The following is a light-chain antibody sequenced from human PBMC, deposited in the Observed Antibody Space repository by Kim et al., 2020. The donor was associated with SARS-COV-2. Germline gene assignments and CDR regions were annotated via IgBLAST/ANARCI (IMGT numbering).Light chain of an antibody. V-gene: IGLV1-44*01. CDR1: FSNIGGNN. J-gene: IGLJ1*01. Sequence: GQRVSISCSGSFSNIGGNNVNWYQHIPGRAPRLLIHTNNQRPSGVPDRFAGSKSDTSASLAISGLQSDDEADYYCAAWDGRLNAYVFGTGTKVT. CDR2: TNN. CDR3: AAWDGRLNAYV.